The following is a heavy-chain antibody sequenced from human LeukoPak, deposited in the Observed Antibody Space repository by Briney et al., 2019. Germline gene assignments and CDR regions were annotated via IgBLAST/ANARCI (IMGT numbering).Heavy chain of an antibody. D-gene: IGHD5-12*01. CDR3: ARVVRGYSGYDWADYYYGMDV. V-gene: IGHV4-34*01. CDR1: GGSFSGYY. CDR2: IYHSGST. J-gene: IGHJ6*02. Sequence: SETLSLTRAIYGGSFSGYYWSWIRQPPGKGLEWIGEIYHSGSTNYNPSLKSRVTISVDTSKNQFSLKLSSVTAADTAVYYCARVVRGYSGYDWADYYYGMDVWGQGTTVTVSS.